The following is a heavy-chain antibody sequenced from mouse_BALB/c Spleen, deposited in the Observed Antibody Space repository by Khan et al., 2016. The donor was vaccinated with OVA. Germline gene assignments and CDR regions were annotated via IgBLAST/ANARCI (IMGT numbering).Heavy chain of an antibody. V-gene: IGHV3-2*02. Sequence: EVELVESGPGLVKPSQSLSLTCTVTGYSITTDYAWNWIRQFPGNKLEWMGYISYSGNTKYNPSLKSRISITRDTCKNQFFLQLKSVTTEDTARYYCARVYGGDFDYWGQGTTLTVSS. J-gene: IGHJ2*01. D-gene: IGHD1-1*01. CDR2: ISYSGNT. CDR1: GYSITTDYA. CDR3: ARVYGGDFDY.